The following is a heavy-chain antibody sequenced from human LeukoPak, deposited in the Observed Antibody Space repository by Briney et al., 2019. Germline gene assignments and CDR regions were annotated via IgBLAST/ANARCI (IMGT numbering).Heavy chain of an antibody. CDR1: GGSFSGYY. V-gene: IGHV4-34*01. CDR3: ARGRRVQAAWNYYIDL. CDR2: INLSGST. D-gene: IGHD2-2*01. J-gene: IGHJ6*03. Sequence: SETLSLTCAVYGGSFSGYYWCWMRQPPGKGRVWIGEINLSGSTNYNPSLKRRVTISVDTSKNQFSLKLSCVSAAGTAVYYRARGRRVQAAWNYYIDLWGKGTTVTVSS.